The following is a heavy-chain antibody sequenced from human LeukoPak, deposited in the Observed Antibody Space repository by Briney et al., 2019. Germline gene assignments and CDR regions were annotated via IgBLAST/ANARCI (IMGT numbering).Heavy chain of an antibody. D-gene: IGHD6-13*01. V-gene: IGHV3-21*01. CDR2: ISSSSSYI. J-gene: IGHJ6*03. Sequence: GGSLRLSCAASGFSFSSHGMSWVRQAPGKGLEWVSSISSSSSYIYYADSVKGRFTISRDNAKNSLYLQMNSLRAEDTAVYYCARLAADYYYYYYMDVWGKGTTVTVSS. CDR3: ARLAADYYYYYYMDV. CDR1: GFSFSSHG.